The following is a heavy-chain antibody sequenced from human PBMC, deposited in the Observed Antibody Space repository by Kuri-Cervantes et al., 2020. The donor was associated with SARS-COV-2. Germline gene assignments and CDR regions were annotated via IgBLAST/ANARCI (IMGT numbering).Heavy chain of an antibody. CDR1: GFTFSSYA. CDR3: ARDHLPSYGDPPRSYFNYYMDV. CDR2: ISYVGSNK. J-gene: IGHJ6*03. V-gene: IGHV3-30-3*01. Sequence: GESLKISCAASGFTFSSYAMHWVRQAPGKGLEWVAVISYVGSNKYYSDSVKGRFTISRDTSKNTLYLQINSLRAEDTAVYYCARDHLPSYGDPPRSYFNYYMDVWGKGTTVPSP. D-gene: IGHD4-17*01.